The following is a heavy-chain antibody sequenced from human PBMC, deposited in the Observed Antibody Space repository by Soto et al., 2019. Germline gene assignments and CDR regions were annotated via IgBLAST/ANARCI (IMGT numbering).Heavy chain of an antibody. CDR2: ISSSSSTI. J-gene: IGHJ4*02. V-gene: IGHV3-48*01. CDR1: GFTFSSYS. CDR3: ARVDTAMVPYFDY. D-gene: IGHD5-18*01. Sequence: GGSLRLSCAASGFTFSSYSMNWVLQAPGKGLEWVSYISSSSSTIYYADSVKGRFTISRDNAKNSLYLQMNSLRAEDTAVYYCARVDTAMVPYFDYWGQGTLVTVPQ.